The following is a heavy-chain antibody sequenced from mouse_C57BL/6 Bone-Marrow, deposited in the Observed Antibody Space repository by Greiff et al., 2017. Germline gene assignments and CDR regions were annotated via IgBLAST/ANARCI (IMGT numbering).Heavy chain of an antibody. D-gene: IGHD2-12*01. CDR3: ARGLYAY. CDR2: ISDGGSYT. Sequence: EVKLVESGGGLVKPGGSLKLSCAASGFTFSSYAMSWVRQTPEKRLEWVATISDGGSYTYYPDNVKGRFTISRDNAKNNLYLQMSHLKSEDTAMYYCARGLYAYWGQGTTLTVSS. CDR1: GFTFSSYA. J-gene: IGHJ2*01. V-gene: IGHV5-4*03.